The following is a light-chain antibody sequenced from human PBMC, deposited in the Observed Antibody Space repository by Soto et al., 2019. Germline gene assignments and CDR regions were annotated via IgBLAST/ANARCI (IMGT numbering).Light chain of an antibody. CDR2: DVS. V-gene: IGLV2-14*03. Sequence: QSALTQPASVSGSLGQSITISCTGPSGDFGNSHFVSWYQQHPGKVPKVIIYDVSNGPSGVSNRFSGSKSGNTASLTISGLQADDEADYYCSSYMSRTTSYVFGTGTEMTVL. CDR3: SSYMSRTTSYV. CDR1: SGDFGNSHF. J-gene: IGLJ1*01.